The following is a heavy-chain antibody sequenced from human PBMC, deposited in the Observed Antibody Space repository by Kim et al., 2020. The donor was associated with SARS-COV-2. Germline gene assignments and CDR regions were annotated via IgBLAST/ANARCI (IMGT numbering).Heavy chain of an antibody. V-gene: IGHV3-21*04. CDR2: ISSSSSYI. CDR1: GFTFSSYS. Sequence: GGSLRLSCAASGFTFSSYSMNWVRQAPGKGLEWVSSISSSSSYIYYADSVKGRFTISRDNAKNSLYLQMNSLRAEDTAVYYCARGGTDTMIAVAGSTYYGMDVWGQGTTVTVSS. J-gene: IGHJ6*02. CDR3: ARGGTDTMIAVAGSTYYGMDV. D-gene: IGHD6-19*01.